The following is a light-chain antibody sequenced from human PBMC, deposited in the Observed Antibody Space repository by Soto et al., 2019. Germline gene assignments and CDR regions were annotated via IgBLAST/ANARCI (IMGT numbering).Light chain of an antibody. Sequence: QSSLTQPASVSGSPGQSITISCTGTSSDVGGYNYVSWYQLHPGKAPKLIIYDVNNRPAGVSNRFSGSKTGNTASLIISGLQAEDEADYYCISFTSSSSYVFGSGTKLTVL. CDR1: SSDVGGYNY. CDR2: DVN. V-gene: IGLV2-14*01. CDR3: ISFTSSSSYV. J-gene: IGLJ1*01.